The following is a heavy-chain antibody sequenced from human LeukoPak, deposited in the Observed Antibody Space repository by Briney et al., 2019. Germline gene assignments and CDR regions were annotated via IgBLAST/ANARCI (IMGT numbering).Heavy chain of an antibody. CDR3: ARDGSYYYDSSHDY. CDR2: ISSSGSTI. CDR1: GFTFSDYY. Sequence: GGSLRLSCAASGFTFSDYYMSWVRQAPGKGLEWVSYISSSGSTIYYADSVKGRFTISRDNAKNSLYLQMNSLRAEDTAVYYCARDGSYYYDSSHDYWGQGTLVTVSS. J-gene: IGHJ4*02. D-gene: IGHD3-22*01. V-gene: IGHV3-11*01.